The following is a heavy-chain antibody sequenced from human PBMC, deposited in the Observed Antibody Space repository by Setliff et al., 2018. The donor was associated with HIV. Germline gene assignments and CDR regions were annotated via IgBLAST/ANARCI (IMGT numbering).Heavy chain of an antibody. V-gene: IGHV4-34*01. CDR2: INHSGGT. CDR1: GGSFSAYY. D-gene: IGHD5-18*01. Sequence: SETLSLTCAVYGGSFSAYYWSWIRQTPGKGLEWIGDINHSGGTNYNPSLKSRVNMSVDTSKNQFSLKLSSVTAADPAVFYCARGGYSYGFGRHRAYFQYRGQGTQVTVSS. CDR3: ARGGYSYGFGRHRAYFQY. J-gene: IGHJ1*01.